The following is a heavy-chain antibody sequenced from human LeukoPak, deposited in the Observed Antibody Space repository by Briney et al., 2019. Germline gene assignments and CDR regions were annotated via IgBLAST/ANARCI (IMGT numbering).Heavy chain of an antibody. CDR2: INGYNGNT. D-gene: IGHD6-19*01. V-gene: IGHV1-18*01. Sequence: GASVKVSCKASGYTFTNYGVSWVRQAPGQGLEWMGWINGYNGNTNYAQNLQGRVTMTTDTSTSTAYMELRSLRSDDTAVYYCAGYGIAVAGTLLWGQGTLVTVSS. CDR1: GYTFTNYG. J-gene: IGHJ4*02. CDR3: AGYGIAVAGTLL.